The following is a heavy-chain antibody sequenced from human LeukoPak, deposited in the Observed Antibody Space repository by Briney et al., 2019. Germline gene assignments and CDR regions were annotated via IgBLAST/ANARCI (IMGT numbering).Heavy chain of an antibody. CDR2: ISGSGGGA. J-gene: IGHJ4*02. Sequence: PGGSLRLFCAVCGITLSNYGMSWVRQAPGKGLEWVAGISGSGGGAHYADSVKGRFTISRDNPKNTLYLQMNSLGAEDTAMYFCAKRGVVIRVILVGFHKEAYYFDSWGQGALVTVSS. CDR3: AKRGVVIRVILVGFHKEAYYFDS. D-gene: IGHD3-22*01. V-gene: IGHV3-23*01. CDR1: GITLSNYG.